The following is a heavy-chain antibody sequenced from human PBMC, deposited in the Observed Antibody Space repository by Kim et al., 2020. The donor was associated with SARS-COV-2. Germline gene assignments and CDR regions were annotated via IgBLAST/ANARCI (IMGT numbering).Heavy chain of an antibody. CDR1: GGSINIYNW. J-gene: IGHJ4*02. D-gene: IGHD1-26*01. Sequence: SETLSLTCAVSGGSINIYNWWSWVRQPPGKGLEWIGETSHSGTTNYNPSLKSRVAISVDKSKNQVSLRLNSVTAADTAVYYCAREVWESGGGYDSWGQGTLVTVSS. V-gene: IGHV4-4*02. CDR3: AREVWESGGGYDS. CDR2: TSHSGTT.